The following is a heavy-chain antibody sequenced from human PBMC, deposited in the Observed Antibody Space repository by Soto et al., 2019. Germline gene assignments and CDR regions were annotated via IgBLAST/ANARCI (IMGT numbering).Heavy chain of an antibody. D-gene: IGHD4-4*01. CDR3: TTGRNHRTTTVTIPFSLYYYYMDV. V-gene: IGHV3-15*01. Sequence: GGSLRLSCAASGFTFSNAWMSWVRQAPGKGLEWVGRIKSKTDGGTTDYAAPVKGRFTISRDDSKNTLYLQMNSLKTEDTAVYYCTTGRNHRTTTVTIPFSLYYYYMDVWGKGTTVTVSS. CDR1: GFTFSNAW. CDR2: IKSKTDGGTT. J-gene: IGHJ6*03.